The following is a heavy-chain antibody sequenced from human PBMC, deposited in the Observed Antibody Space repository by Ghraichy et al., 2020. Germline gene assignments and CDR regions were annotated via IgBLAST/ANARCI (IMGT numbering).Heavy chain of an antibody. Sequence: GGSLRLSCGVSGFTFNNYAMNWVRQAPGKGLEWVSSIGGSDGSTYYADSVKGRFIISRDKSKDMLFLQMNSLRAEDTAVYHCASRGIIIGYQHYALDVWGRGTAVTVSS. J-gene: IGHJ6*02. CDR3: ASRGIIIGYQHYALDV. CDR2: IGGSDGST. CDR1: GFTFNNYA. V-gene: IGHV3-23*01. D-gene: IGHD3-10*01.